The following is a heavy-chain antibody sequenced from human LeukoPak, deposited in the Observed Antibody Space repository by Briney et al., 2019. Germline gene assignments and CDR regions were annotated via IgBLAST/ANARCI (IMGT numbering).Heavy chain of an antibody. V-gene: IGHV3-7*02. CDR2: IKQDGSEK. D-gene: IGHD2-8*02. CDR3: VKNQLLVHDAFDI. J-gene: IGHJ3*02. CDR1: GFTFSSYW. Sequence: TGGSLRLSCAASGFTFSSYWMSWVRQAPGKGLEWVANIKQDGSEKYFVDSVKGRFTISRDNAKNSLYLQMNSLRAEDTAVYYCVKNQLLVHDAFDIWGQGTMVTVSS.